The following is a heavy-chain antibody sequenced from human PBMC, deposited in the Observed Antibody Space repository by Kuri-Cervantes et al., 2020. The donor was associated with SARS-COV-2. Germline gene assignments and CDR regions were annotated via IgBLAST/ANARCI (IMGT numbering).Heavy chain of an antibody. J-gene: IGHJ4*02. Sequence: SVKVSCKASGGTFSSYAISWVRQAPGQGLEWMGRIIPILGTANYAQKFQGRVTITADKSTSTAYMELSSLRSEDTAVYYCARAFCSSTSCYYFDYWGQGTLVTV. CDR1: GGTFSSYA. V-gene: IGHV1-69*04. D-gene: IGHD2-2*01. CDR2: IIPILGTA. CDR3: ARAFCSSTSCYYFDY.